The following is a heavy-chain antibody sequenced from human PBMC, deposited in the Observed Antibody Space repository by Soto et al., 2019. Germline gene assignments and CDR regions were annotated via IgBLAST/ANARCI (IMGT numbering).Heavy chain of an antibody. Sequence: QVQLQESGPGLVKPSETLSLTCTVSGGSVSSGSYYWSWIRQPPGKGLEWIGYIYYSGSTNYNPSLKSRVTISVDTSKNQFSRKLSSVTAADTAVYYCARVVDTAMVLAGWYFDLWGRGTLVTVSS. CDR3: ARVVDTAMVLAGWYFDL. J-gene: IGHJ2*01. CDR1: GGSVSSGSYY. D-gene: IGHD5-18*01. V-gene: IGHV4-61*01. CDR2: IYYSGST.